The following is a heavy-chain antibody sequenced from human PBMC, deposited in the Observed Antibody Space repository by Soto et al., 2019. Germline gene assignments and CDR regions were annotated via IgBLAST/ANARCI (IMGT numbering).Heavy chain of an antibody. D-gene: IGHD6-6*01. CDR2: ISAYNGNT. V-gene: IGHV1-18*01. Sequence: ASVKVSCKASGYTFASYTISWVRQAPGQGLEWMGWISAYNGNTNYAQKIQGRVTMTTDTSTSTAYMELRSLRSDDTAVYYCARGAGASTIAARPTYYYGMDVWGQGTTVTVSS. CDR3: ARGAGASTIAARPTYYYGMDV. CDR1: GYTFASYT. J-gene: IGHJ6*02.